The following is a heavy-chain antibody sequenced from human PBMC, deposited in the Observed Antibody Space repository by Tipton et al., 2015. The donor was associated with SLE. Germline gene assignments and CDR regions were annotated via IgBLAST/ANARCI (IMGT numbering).Heavy chain of an antibody. J-gene: IGHJ5*01. Sequence: TLSLTCTVSGASISGSSYYWGWIRQPPGKGLEWIGSIFYSGSTDYNPSLQSRVTMSLDTSKNQFSLKLSSMTAADTAVYYCARDNSSSWYDSWGQGTLVTVSS. CDR1: GASISGSSYY. CDR2: IFYSGST. CDR3: ARDNSSSWYDS. V-gene: IGHV4-39*07. D-gene: IGHD4-11*01.